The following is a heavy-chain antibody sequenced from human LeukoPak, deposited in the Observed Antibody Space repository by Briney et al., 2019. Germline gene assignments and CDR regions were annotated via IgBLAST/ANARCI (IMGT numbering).Heavy chain of an antibody. CDR2: IYYSGST. J-gene: IGHJ3*02. CDR3: ARDPPDDAFDI. Sequence: ASETLSLTCTVSGGSISSYYWSWIRQPPGKELEWIGYIYYSGSTNYNPSLKSRVTISVDTSKNQFSLKLSSVTAADTAVYYCARDPPDDAFDIWGQGTMVTVSS. CDR1: GGSISSYY. V-gene: IGHV4-59*13.